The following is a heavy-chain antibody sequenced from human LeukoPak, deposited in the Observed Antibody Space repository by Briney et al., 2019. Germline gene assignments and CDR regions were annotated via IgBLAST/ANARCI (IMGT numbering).Heavy chain of an antibody. CDR3: ARNRGEVVPSAIMRGYSYYYGMDV. CDR1: GGSISSHY. D-gene: IGHD2-2*01. Sequence: SETLSLICTVSGGSISSHYWSWIRQPPGRGLEWIGYVYYSGSTDHNPYLKARVNMSADTSKNLLSLNLRSVTAADTAVYYCARNRGEVVPSAIMRGYSYYYGMDVWGQGTTVTVFS. V-gene: IGHV4-59*08. CDR2: VYYSGST. J-gene: IGHJ6*02.